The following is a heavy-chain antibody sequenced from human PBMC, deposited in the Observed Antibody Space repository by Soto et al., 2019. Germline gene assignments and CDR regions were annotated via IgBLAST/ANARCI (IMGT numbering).Heavy chain of an antibody. V-gene: IGHV5-51*01. CDR2: IYPGDSDT. CDR3: ARVSYRAGYYYYGMDV. CDR1: GYSFTSYW. D-gene: IGHD2-2*02. Sequence: GESLQISCKGSGYSFTSYWIAWVRQMPGKGLEWMGIIYPGDSDTRYSPSFQGQVTISADKSISTAYLQWSSLKASDTAMYYCARVSYRAGYYYYGMDVWGQGTTVTV. J-gene: IGHJ6*02.